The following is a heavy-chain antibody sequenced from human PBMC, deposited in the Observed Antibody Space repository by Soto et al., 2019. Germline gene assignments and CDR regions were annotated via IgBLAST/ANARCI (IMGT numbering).Heavy chain of an antibody. CDR2: IIPIFGTA. CDR1: GGTFSSYA. CDR3: ARVAIRAVVAHPYYGMDV. V-gene: IGHV1-69*06. Sequence: QVQLVQSGAEVKKPGSSVKVSCKASGGTFSSYAVSWVRQTPGQVLEWMGGIIPIFGTANYAQKFQGRVTINADKSTSTAYMELSSLRSEDTAVYYCARVAIRAVVAHPYYGMDVWGQGTTVTVSS. D-gene: IGHD3-22*01. J-gene: IGHJ6*02.